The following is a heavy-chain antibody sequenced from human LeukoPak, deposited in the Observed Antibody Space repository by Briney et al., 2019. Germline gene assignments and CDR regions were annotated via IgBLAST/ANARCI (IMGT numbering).Heavy chain of an antibody. CDR1: GFTFSTHT. J-gene: IGHJ3*02. Sequence: GGSLRLSCAASGFTFSTHTMHWVRQAPGKGLEWVSYISSSSSTIYYADSVKGRFTISRDNAKKSLYLQMNSLRGDDTSVYYCARAKCSGGNCDRNDAFDIWGQGTMVTVSS. CDR3: ARAKCSGGNCDRNDAFDI. CDR2: ISSSSSTI. V-gene: IGHV3-48*01. D-gene: IGHD2-15*01.